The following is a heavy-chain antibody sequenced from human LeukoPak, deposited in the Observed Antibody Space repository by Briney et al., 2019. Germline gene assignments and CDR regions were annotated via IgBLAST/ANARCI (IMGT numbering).Heavy chain of an antibody. CDR3: ARDGKLGSGSYYVLFYYYYYGMDV. J-gene: IGHJ6*04. V-gene: IGHV1-69*01. Sequence: SVKVSCKASGGTFSSYAISWVRQAPGQGLEWMGGIIPIFGTANYAQKFQGRVTITADESTSTAYMELSSLRAEDTAVYYCARDGKLGSGSYYVLFYYYYYGMDVWGKGTTVTVSS. D-gene: IGHD3-10*01. CDR1: GGTFSSYA. CDR2: IIPIFGTA.